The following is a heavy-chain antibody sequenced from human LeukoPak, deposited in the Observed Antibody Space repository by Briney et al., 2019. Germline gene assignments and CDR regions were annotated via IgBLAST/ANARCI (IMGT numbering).Heavy chain of an antibody. D-gene: IGHD3-3*01. CDR2: IYSGGST. Sequence: GVSLTLSCSASGFTDCSNYMMCLPRAPGRALVGVSVIYSGGSTYYADSVKGRFTISRDNSKNTLYLQMNSLRAEDTAVYYCARGSYDFWSGYYSWGQGTLVTVSS. J-gene: IGHJ5*02. CDR3: ARGSYDFWSGYYS. CDR1: GFTDCSNY. V-gene: IGHV3-53*01.